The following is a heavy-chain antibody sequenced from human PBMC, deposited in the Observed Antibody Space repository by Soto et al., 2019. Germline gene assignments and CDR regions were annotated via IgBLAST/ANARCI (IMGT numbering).Heavy chain of an antibody. D-gene: IGHD2-15*01. J-gene: IGHJ5*01. CDR1: GYSLTRHW. V-gene: IGHV5-51*01. CDR3: GRQDTVKAPVRGVYFDS. Sequence: GESLKISCKAYGYSLTRHWIGWVRQVPGRGLEWVAVIYPADSDSRYSPSFRGRGTISVDISIKTVYLQWRRLKASDTAVDVCGRQDTVKAPVRGVYFDSGGHGT. CDR2: IYPADSDS.